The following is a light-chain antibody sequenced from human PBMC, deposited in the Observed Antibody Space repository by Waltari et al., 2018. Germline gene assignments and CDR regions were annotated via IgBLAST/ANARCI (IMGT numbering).Light chain of an antibody. Sequence: QLVLTPSPSASASLGASVSLTCTLSSWPSYYAIAWHQQQPQKGPRYLMKVNSDGSHTKGDGIPDRFSGSSSGAERYLTISSLQSEDAADYYCQTWGTGIWVFGGGTKLTVL. J-gene: IGLJ3*02. CDR3: QTWGTGIWV. CDR1: SWPSYYA. V-gene: IGLV4-69*01. CDR2: VNSDGSH.